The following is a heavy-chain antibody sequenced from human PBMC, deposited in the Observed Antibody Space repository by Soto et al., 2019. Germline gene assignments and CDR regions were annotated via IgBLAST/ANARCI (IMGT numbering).Heavy chain of an antibody. CDR1: GYRFASYG. D-gene: IGHD1-20*01. J-gene: IGHJ6*02. CDR2: ISAYNGDT. CDR3: ARDPPITGSLRGTPLMAV. Sequence: ASVKVSWKASGYRFASYGISWVRHAPEQGLEWMGWISAYNGDTNSVQKFQGRVTMTTDTSTSTAYMELRSLRSDDTAVYYCARDPPITGSLRGTPLMAVWGQGTTVTVSS. V-gene: IGHV1-18*04.